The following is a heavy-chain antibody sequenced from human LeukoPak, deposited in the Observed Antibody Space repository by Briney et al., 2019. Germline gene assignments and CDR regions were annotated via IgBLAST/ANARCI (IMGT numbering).Heavy chain of an antibody. D-gene: IGHD3-10*01. CDR1: GGTFNKFA. Sequence: GASVKVSCKASGGTFNKFAFNWVRQAPGQGLEWMRRIAPIFDAANYAQRFRGRVTITADISTTTVYMEVSSLMSEDTAMYYCATDQNYSGSGSHFDLWGQGTLVSVSS. CDR3: ATDQNYSGSGSHFDL. J-gene: IGHJ4*02. CDR2: IAPIFDAA. V-gene: IGHV1-69*06.